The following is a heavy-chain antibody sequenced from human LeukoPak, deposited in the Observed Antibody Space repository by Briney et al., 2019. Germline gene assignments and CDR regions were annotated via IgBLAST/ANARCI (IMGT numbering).Heavy chain of an antibody. V-gene: IGHV1-2*02. CDR1: GYTFTDYH. CDR2: TNPNGGGT. D-gene: IGHD6-6*01. J-gene: IGHJ4*02. CDR3: ARRYTDSSEGFDS. Sequence: GASVKVSCKASGYTFTDYHIHWVRQAPGQGLEWMGWTNPNGGGTNYAGKFQGRVTMTSDTSISTAYMDLSRLRSDDTAVYYCARRYTDSSEGFDSWGQGTLVTVSS.